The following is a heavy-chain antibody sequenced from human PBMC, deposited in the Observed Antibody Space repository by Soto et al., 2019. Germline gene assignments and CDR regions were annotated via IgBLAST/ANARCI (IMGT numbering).Heavy chain of an antibody. Sequence: GGSLRLACVASGFTFSNAWMSWVRQAPGKGLEWVGRIKSKTEGGTTDYVAPVKGRFTISRDDSKNTLYLQMTSLTTEDTAVYHCHTALTRGSQHYWGQGTLVTVSS. V-gene: IGHV3-15*01. CDR1: GFTFSNAW. J-gene: IGHJ4*02. D-gene: IGHD3-10*01. CDR2: IKSKTEGGTT. CDR3: HTALTRGSQHY.